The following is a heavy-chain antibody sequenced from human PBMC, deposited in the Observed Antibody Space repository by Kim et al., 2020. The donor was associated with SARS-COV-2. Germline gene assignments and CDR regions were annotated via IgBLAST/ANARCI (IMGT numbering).Heavy chain of an antibody. D-gene: IGHD2-15*01. CDR2: FDPEDGET. J-gene: IGHJ6*02. V-gene: IGHV1-24*01. CDR3: ASVVAATHFAYYYYGMDV. Sequence: ASVKVSYKVSGYTLTELSMHWVRQAPGKGLEWMGGFDPEDGETIYAQKFQGRVTMTEDTSTDTAYMELSSLRSEDTAVYYCASVVAATHFAYYYYGMDVWGQGTTVTVSS. CDR1: GYTLTELS.